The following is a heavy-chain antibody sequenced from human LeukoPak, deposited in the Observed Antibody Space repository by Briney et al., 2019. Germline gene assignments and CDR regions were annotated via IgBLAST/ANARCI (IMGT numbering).Heavy chain of an antibody. V-gene: IGHV4-59*01. CDR3: ARFDGFLSNFDY. CDR1: GGSISSYY. J-gene: IGHJ4*02. CDR2: IYYSGST. D-gene: IGHD3/OR15-3a*01. Sequence: SETLSLTCPVSGGSISSYYWSWIRQPPGKGLEWIGYIYYSGSTNYNPSLKSRVTISVDTSKNQFSLKLSSVTAADTAVYYCARFDGFLSNFDYWGQGTLVTVSS.